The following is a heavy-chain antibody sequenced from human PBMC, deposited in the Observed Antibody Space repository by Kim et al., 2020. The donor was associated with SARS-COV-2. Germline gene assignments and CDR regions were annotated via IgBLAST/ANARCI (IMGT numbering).Heavy chain of an antibody. CDR1: GYDFSNYW. CDR2: IYPADSDI. CDR3: ARLWRGSKYSTSGGLDV. V-gene: IGHV5-51*01. D-gene: IGHD6-6*01. Sequence: GESLKISCEGSGYDFSNYWIGWVRRMPGKVLEWMGIIYPADSDIRYSPSFQGQVTISVDKSITTAYLQLRSLKASETAMYYCARLWRGSKYSTSGGLDVWGQGTTVSVSS. J-gene: IGHJ6*02.